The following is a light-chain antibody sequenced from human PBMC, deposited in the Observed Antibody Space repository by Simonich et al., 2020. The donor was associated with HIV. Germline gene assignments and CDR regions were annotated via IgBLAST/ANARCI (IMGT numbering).Light chain of an antibody. CDR2: WAS. V-gene: IGKV3-15*01. Sequence: EIVMTQSPATLSVSPGERATLSFRASQIVSSNLAWYKQKPGQPPKLLIYWASTRESGVPDRFGGSGSGTDFTLTISSLQAEDVAVYYCQQYYSIPRTFGQGTKVEIK. CDR3: QQYYSIPRT. CDR1: QIVSSN. J-gene: IGKJ1*01.